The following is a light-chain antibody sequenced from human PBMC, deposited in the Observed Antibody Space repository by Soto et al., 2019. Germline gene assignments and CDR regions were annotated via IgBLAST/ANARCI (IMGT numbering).Light chain of an antibody. CDR2: LNSDGSH. Sequence: QSVLTQSPSASASPGASVKLTCTLSRGHSSYAIAWYQQQAEKGPRYLMKLNSDGSHSKGDGIPDRFSGSSSGAERYLTISSLQSEDEADYYCQTWGTGIRIFGGGTKFTVL. V-gene: IGLV4-69*01. J-gene: IGLJ2*01. CDR3: QTWGTGIRI. CDR1: RGHSSYA.